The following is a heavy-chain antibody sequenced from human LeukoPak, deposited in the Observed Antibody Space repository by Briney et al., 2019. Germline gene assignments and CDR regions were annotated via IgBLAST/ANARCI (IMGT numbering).Heavy chain of an antibody. J-gene: IGHJ4*02. CDR3: YVGFHVTAFDY. CDR1: GFTFGSYS. Sequence: GGSLRLSCAASGFTFGSYSMNWVRQAPGKGLEWVSSISSSSSYIYYADSVKGRFTISRDNAKNSLYLQMNSLRAEDTAVCYCYVGFHVTAFDYWGQGTLVTVSS. D-gene: IGHD2-21*02. CDR2: ISSSSSYI. V-gene: IGHV3-21*01.